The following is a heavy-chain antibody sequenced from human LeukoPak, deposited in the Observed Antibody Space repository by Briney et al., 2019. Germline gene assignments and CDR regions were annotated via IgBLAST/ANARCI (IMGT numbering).Heavy chain of an antibody. Sequence: SVKVSCKASGGTFSSYAISWVRQAPGQGLEWMGGIIPIFGTANYAQKFQGRVTITADESTSTAYMELSSLRSADTAVYYCARENPDIVVVPAAIRAYYYGMDVWGQGTTVTVSS. V-gene: IGHV1-69*01. CDR3: ARENPDIVVVPAAIRAYYYGMDV. CDR1: GGTFSSYA. CDR2: IIPIFGTA. J-gene: IGHJ6*02. D-gene: IGHD2-2*02.